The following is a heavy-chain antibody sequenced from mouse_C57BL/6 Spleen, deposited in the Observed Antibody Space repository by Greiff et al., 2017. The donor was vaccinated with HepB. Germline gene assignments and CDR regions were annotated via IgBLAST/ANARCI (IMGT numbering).Heavy chain of an antibody. J-gene: IGHJ2*01. CDR3: ARDYGSSYFDC. Sequence: QVQLQQPGAELVRPGSSVKLSCKASGYTFTSYWMDWVKQRPGQGLEWIGNIYPSDSETHYNQKFKDKATLTVDKSSSTAYMQLSSLTSEDSAVYYCARDYGSSYFDCWGQGTTLTVSS. V-gene: IGHV1-61*01. CDR1: GYTFTSYW. D-gene: IGHD1-1*01. CDR2: IYPSDSET.